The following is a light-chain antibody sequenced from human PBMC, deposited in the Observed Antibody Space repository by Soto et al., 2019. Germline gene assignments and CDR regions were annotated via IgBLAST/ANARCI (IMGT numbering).Light chain of an antibody. J-gene: IGLJ3*02. V-gene: IGLV1-44*01. Sequence: QSVLPQPPSASGTPGQRVTISCSGSNSNIGRNTVNWYQQFPGAAPNLLIHSDNQRPSGVPDRFSGSRSGTSASLAISGLQSEDEADYYCAAWDESPNVPVFGGGTKVTVL. CDR2: SDN. CDR3: AAWDESPNVPV. CDR1: NSNIGRNT.